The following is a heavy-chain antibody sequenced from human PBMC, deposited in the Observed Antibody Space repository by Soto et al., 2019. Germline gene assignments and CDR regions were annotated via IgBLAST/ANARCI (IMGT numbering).Heavy chain of an antibody. V-gene: IGHV3-30*18. J-gene: IGHJ6*02. CDR1: VFTLRSYG. Sequence: GGSLRLSCAASVFTLRSYGLHWVRQAPGKGLEWVAVISYDGSNKYYADSVKGRFTISRDNSKNTLYLQVDSLKTEETAVYYCAKDLAICYYYYGRDVWGQGTTVSV. D-gene: IGHD2-21*01. CDR3: AKDLAICYYYYGRDV. CDR2: ISYDGSNK.